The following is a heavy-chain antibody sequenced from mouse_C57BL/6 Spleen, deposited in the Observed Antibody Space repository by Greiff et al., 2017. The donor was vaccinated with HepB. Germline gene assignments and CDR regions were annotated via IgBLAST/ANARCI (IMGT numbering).Heavy chain of an antibody. CDR1: GYTFTDYY. CDR2: INPNNGGT. V-gene: IGHV1-26*01. CDR3: ARRGGPYYAMDY. Sequence: EVQLQQSGPELVKPGASVKISCKASGYTFTDYYMNWVKQSHGKSLEWIGDINPNNGGTSYNQKFKGKATLTVAKSSSTAYMELRSLTSEDSAFYYCARRGGPYYAMDYWGQGTSVTVSS. J-gene: IGHJ4*01.